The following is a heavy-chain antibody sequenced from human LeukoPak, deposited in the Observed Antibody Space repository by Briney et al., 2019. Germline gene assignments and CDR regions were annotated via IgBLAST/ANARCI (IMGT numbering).Heavy chain of an antibody. CDR3: ARETNIAAADIFDY. J-gene: IGHJ4*02. Sequence: PSETLSLTCTVSDGSISSYYWSWIRQPPGKGLEWIGYIYYSGSTNYNPSLKSRVTISVDTSKNQFSLKLSSVTAADTAVYYCARETNIAAADIFDYWGQGTLVTVSS. V-gene: IGHV4-59*01. CDR1: DGSISSYY. D-gene: IGHD6-13*01. CDR2: IYYSGST.